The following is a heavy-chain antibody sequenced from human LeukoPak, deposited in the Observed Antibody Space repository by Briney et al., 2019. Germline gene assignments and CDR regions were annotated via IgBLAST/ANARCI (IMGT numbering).Heavy chain of an antibody. Sequence: SETLSLTCTVSGGSISTDYWTWIRQPPGKGLEWIGYIYYNGATSYNPSLKSRVTISVDTSKEQFYLKLTPVTAADMAVYYCARYGGSGWVIDNWGQGTLVTVSS. CDR1: GGSISTDY. CDR2: IYYNGAT. J-gene: IGHJ4*02. CDR3: ARYGGSGWVIDN. V-gene: IGHV4-59*08. D-gene: IGHD6-19*01.